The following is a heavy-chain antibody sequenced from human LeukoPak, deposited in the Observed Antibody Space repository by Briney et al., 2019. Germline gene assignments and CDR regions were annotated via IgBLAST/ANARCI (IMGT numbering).Heavy chain of an antibody. V-gene: IGHV1-69*13. J-gene: IGHJ4*02. CDR2: IIPIFGTA. CDR1: GGTFSSYA. CDR3: AREYYDSSGYYSY. D-gene: IGHD3-22*01. Sequence: GASVKVSCTASGGTFSSYAISWVRQAPGQGLEWMGGIIPIFGTANYAQKFQGRVTITADESTSTAYMELSSLRSEDTAVYYCAREYYDSSGYYSYWGQGTLVTVSS.